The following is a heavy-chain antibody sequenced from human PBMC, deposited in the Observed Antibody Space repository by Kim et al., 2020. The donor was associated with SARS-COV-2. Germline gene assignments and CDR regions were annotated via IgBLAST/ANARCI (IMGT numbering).Heavy chain of an antibody. CDR1: GFTFSSYW. J-gene: IGHJ6*02. CDR2: IKQDGSEK. CDR3: ARSPLYGSGTSQASNGMDV. D-gene: IGHD3-10*01. V-gene: IGHV3-7*03. Sequence: GGSLRLSCAASGFTFSSYWMSWVRQAPGKGLEWVANIKQDGSEKYYVDSVKGRFTISRDNAKNSLYLQMNSLRAEDTAVYYCARSPLYGSGTSQASNGMDVWGQGTTVTVSS.